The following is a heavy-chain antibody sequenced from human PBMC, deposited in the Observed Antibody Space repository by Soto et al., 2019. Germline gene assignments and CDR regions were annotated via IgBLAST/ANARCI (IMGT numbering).Heavy chain of an antibody. CDR3: LASGY. CDR1: GLTFANLW. J-gene: IGHJ1*01. V-gene: IGHV3-7*03. D-gene: IGHD3-3*02. Sequence: GGSLRLSCSVSGLTFANLWLTWVRQVPGKGLEWVATVKSDISDYSHADSVKGRFTISRDNAKNSLYLQMNSLRVDDTAIYYCLASGYWGQGILVTVSS. CDR2: VKSDISDY.